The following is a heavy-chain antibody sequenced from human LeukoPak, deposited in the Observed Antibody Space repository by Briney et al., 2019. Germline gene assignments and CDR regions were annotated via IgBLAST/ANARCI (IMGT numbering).Heavy chain of an antibody. V-gene: IGHV3-21*01. CDR3: PVAWNDAFDI. J-gene: IGHJ3*02. D-gene: IGHD6-19*01. CDR2: ISSSSSYI. Sequence: PGRSLRLSCAASGFTFDDYAMHWVRQPPGKGLEWVSSISSSSSYIYYADSVKGRFTISRDNAKNSLYLQMNSLRAEDTAVYYCPVAWNDAFDIWGQGTMVTVSS. CDR1: GFTFDDYA.